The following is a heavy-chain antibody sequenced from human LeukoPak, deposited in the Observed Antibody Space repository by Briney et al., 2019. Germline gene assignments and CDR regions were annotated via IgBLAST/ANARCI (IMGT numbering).Heavy chain of an antibody. CDR2: ISGSGGST. CDR1: GFTFSSYA. D-gene: IGHD2-15*01. V-gene: IGHV3-23*01. CDR3: TKGGDIVVVVAATPTPFDY. Sequence: GGSLRLSCAASGFTFSSYAMSWVRQAPGEGLEWVSAISGSGGSTYYADSVKGRFTISRDNSKNTLYLQMNSLRAEDTAVYYCTKGGDIVVVVAATPTPFDYWGQGTLVTVSS. J-gene: IGHJ4*02.